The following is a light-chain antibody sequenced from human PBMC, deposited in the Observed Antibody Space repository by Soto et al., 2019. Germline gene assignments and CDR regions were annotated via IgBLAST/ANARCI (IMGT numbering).Light chain of an antibody. J-gene: IGLJ1*01. V-gene: IGLV2-14*01. CDR3: YSYTSSSTYV. CDR2: DVS. CDR1: GSDVGAYNY. Sequence: QSVLTQPASVSWSPGQSITISCSGTGSDVGAYNYVSWYQQHPAKAPKLMIYDVSNRPSGVSDRFSGSKSGNTASLTISGLQAEDEADYYCYSYTSSSTYVFGSGTKVTVL.